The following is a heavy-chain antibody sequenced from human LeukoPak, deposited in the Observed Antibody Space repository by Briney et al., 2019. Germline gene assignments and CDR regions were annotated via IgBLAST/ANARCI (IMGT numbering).Heavy chain of an antibody. CDR1: GGPISNYY. CDR2: IYYSGAT. J-gene: IGHJ4*02. CDR3: ARFGITVVRGGKYYFDY. V-gene: IGHV4-59*08. Sequence: SETLSLTCTVCGGPISNYYWIWIRQPPGKGLEWIGYIYYSGATKYNPSLKSRITISVDTSKNLFSLMLSSVTAADAAVYYCARFGITVVRGGKYYFDYWGQGTLVTVSS. D-gene: IGHD3-10*01.